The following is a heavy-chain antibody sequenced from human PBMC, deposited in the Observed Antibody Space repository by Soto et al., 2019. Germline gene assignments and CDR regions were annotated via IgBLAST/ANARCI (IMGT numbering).Heavy chain of an antibody. J-gene: IGHJ5*02. CDR2: MTPNSGNT. Sequence: QVQLVQSGAEMKKPGASVKVSCKASGYNFIDYDINWMRQSTGQGLEWMGWMTPNSGNTCYAQKFQGRVTWTMDTSIGTAYMELSSLKTEDTAVYYCWRNPDGIGLFDPWGQGSLVTVSS. CDR1: GYNFIDYD. V-gene: IGHV1-8*01. CDR3: WRNPDGIGLFDP. D-gene: IGHD3-3*02.